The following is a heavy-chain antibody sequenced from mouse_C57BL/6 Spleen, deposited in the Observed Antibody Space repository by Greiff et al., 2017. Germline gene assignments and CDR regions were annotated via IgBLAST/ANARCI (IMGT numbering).Heavy chain of an antibody. Sequence: VQLKESGPGLVKPSQSLSLTCSVTGYSITSGYYWNWIRQFPGNKLEWMGYISYDGSNNYNPSLKNRISITRDTSKNQFFLKLSSVTTEDTATYYCAREGNYDAMDYWGQGTSVTVSS. V-gene: IGHV3-6*01. J-gene: IGHJ4*01. CDR1: GYSITSGYY. D-gene: IGHD2-1*01. CDR2: ISYDGSN. CDR3: AREGNYDAMDY.